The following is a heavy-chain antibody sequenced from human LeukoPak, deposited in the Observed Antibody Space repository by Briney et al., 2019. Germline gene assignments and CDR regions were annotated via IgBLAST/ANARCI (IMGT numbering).Heavy chain of an antibody. V-gene: IGHV1-2*02. Sequence: GASLKVSCKASGYTFTGYYMHWVRQAPGQGVGWVGWINPNSGGTNYAQNLQGRVTMTRDTSISTAYMELRRLRSDDTDVYYCARPQYLIVVVPAARDAFDIWGQGTMVTVSS. J-gene: IGHJ3*02. CDR3: ARPQYLIVVVPAARDAFDI. CDR2: INPNSGGT. CDR1: GYTFTGYY. D-gene: IGHD2-2*01.